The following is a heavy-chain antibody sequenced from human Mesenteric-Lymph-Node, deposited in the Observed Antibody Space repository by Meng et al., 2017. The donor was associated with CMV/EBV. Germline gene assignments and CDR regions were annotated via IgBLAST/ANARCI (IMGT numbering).Heavy chain of an antibody. CDR3: ARGRYYYGMDV. V-gene: IGHV4-38-2*02. Sequence: SETLSLTCTVSGSSISSGYYWGWIRQPPGKGLEWIGSIYHSGSTYYNPSLKSRVTISVDTSKNQFSLKLSSVTAADTAVYYCARGRYYYGMDVWGQGTTVTVSS. J-gene: IGHJ6*02. CDR1: GSSISSGYY. D-gene: IGHD3-10*01. CDR2: IYHSGST.